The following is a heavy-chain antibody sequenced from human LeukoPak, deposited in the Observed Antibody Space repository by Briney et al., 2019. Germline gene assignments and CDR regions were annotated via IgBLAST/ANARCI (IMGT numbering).Heavy chain of an antibody. Sequence: PGRSLRLSCAASGFTFSRYGMHWVRQAPGKGLEWVAVIWYDGSNKYYADSVKGRFTISRDNSKNTLYLQMNSLRAEDTAVYYCARAHNYYDSSGYYLLDYWGQGTLVTVSS. J-gene: IGHJ4*02. D-gene: IGHD3-22*01. V-gene: IGHV3-33*01. CDR3: ARAHNYYDSSGYYLLDY. CDR1: GFTFSRYG. CDR2: IWYDGSNK.